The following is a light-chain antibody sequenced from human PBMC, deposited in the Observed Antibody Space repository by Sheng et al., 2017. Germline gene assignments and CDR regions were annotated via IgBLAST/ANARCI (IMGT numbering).Light chain of an antibody. V-gene: IGKV3-20*01. CDR1: QSVNRNY. CDR2: AAS. CDR3: QHYDKWPLP. J-gene: IGKJ4*01. Sequence: EVVLTQSPGTLSLSPGERATLSCRASQSVNRNYLAWYQQKPGQAPWLLIYAASSRATGIPDRFSGTGSGTDFTLTISSLQSEDFAVYYCQHYDKWPLPFGGGTKVEIK.